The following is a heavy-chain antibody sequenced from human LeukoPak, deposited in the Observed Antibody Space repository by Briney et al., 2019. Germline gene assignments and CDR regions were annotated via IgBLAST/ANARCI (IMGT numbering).Heavy chain of an antibody. CDR1: GGSLSSYY. J-gene: IGHJ6*01. V-gene: IGHV4-59*08. CDR2: IYYSGST. D-gene: IGHD3-10*01. CDR3: ARRSSYYYGMDV. Sequence: SETLSLTCTVSGGSLSSYYWSWIRQPPGKGLEWIGYIYYSGSTNYNPSLKSRVTISVATSKYQCSLKLSSVTAADTAVYYCARRSSYYYGMDVWGEGTTVTVSS.